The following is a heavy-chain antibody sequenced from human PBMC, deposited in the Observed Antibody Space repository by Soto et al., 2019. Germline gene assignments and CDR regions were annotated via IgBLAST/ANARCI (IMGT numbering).Heavy chain of an antibody. J-gene: IGHJ3*01. CDR3: ARPYSGGPNDPFDV. V-gene: IGHV5-51*01. D-gene: IGHD1-26*01. Sequence: ASLKISCKGSGYSFTDYWIGWVRQMPGKGLEWMGIIYPGDSHAIYSPSFQGQVTMSADKSISTAYLQWSSLKASDTAMYYCARPYSGGPNDPFDVWGQGTMVTGSS. CDR1: GYSFTDYW. CDR2: IYPGDSHA.